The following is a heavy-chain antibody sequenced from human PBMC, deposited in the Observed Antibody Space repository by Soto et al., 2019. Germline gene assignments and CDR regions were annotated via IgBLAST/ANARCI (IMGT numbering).Heavy chain of an antibody. CDR1: GYTFTSYY. Sequence: QVQLVQSGAEVKKPGASVKVSCKASGYTFTSYYMHWVRQAPGQGLEWMGIINPSGGSTSYAQKFQGRVTMTRDTSTSTVYMELGSLRSEDRAVYYCASSFGSGWDYFDYWGQGTLVTVSS. CDR3: ASSFGSGWDYFDY. J-gene: IGHJ4*02. V-gene: IGHV1-46*01. D-gene: IGHD6-19*01. CDR2: INPSGGST.